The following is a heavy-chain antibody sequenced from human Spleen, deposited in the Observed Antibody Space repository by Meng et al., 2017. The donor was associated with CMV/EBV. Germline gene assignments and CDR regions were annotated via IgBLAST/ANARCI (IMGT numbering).Heavy chain of an antibody. CDR1: GASFSGYY. J-gene: IGHJ4*02. Sequence: CSVFGASFSGYYRSWIRQPPGKGLEWIGEINDSGSTNYNPSLKGRVTILIDTAKNQFSLRLSSVTAADTAVYYCARDCTNDVCFFNYWGQGSLVTVSS. V-gene: IGHV4-34*01. D-gene: IGHD2-8*01. CDR3: ARDCTNDVCFFNY. CDR2: INDSGST.